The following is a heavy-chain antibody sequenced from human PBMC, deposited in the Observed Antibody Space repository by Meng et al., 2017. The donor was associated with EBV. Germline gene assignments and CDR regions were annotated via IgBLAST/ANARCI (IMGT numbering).Heavy chain of an antibody. D-gene: IGHD2-2*01. CDR2: IYDGGTT. CDR3: AKSSSSTPGVVDS. V-gene: IGHV4-61*01. J-gene: IGHJ4*02. Sequence: QLQESGPGPVKPSETLSLPCTGSGASVSGGTFHWSWIRQPPGKELQWIGYIYDGGTTIYNPSLKSRVTIFLDTSRNQFSLGLRSVTTADTAVYYCAKSSSSTPGVVDSWGQGTLVTVSS. CDR1: GASVSGGTFH.